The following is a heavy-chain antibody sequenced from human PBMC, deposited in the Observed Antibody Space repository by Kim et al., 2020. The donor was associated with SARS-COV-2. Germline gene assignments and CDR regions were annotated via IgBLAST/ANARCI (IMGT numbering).Heavy chain of an antibody. CDR2: IYAGDSDS. V-gene: IGHV5-51*01. CDR3: ARSAGPYDYYFDY. J-gene: IGHJ4*02. Sequence: VESLKISCKGSGYNFPNYWIGWVRQMPGKGLEWMGIIYAGDSDSRYSPSFQGQVTISADKSTTTAYLQWSRLKASDTAMYYCARSAGPYDYYFDYWGQGT. CDR1: GYNFPNYW. D-gene: IGHD3-16*01.